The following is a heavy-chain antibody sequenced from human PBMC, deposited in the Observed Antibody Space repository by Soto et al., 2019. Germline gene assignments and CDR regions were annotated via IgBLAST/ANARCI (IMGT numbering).Heavy chain of an antibody. Sequence: QLQLQESGPGLVKPSETLSLTCTVSGGSISSSSYYWGWIRQPPGKGLAWIGSIYYSGSTCYNPSLKIRVTISVVTSKHKFSLKLSSVTAADTAVYYCARLGGDYIWGSYSWFDPWGQGTLVTVSS. J-gene: IGHJ5*02. V-gene: IGHV4-39*01. CDR2: IYYSGST. CDR1: GGSISSSSYY. D-gene: IGHD3-16*01. CDR3: ARLGGDYIWGSYSWFDP.